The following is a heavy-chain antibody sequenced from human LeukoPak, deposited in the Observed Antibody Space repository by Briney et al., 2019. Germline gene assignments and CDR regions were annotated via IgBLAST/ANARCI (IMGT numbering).Heavy chain of an antibody. D-gene: IGHD6-13*01. V-gene: IGHV3-74*01. J-gene: IGHJ3*02. Sequence: PGGSLRLSCAASGFTFSRYWMHWVRHAPGKGLVWASLIHSDGRSTSYADSVRGRFTISRDNAKNTLYLQMISLRAEDTAVYYCARDPGYSSTGVDAFDIWGRGTMVTVSS. CDR2: IHSDGRST. CDR3: ARDPGYSSTGVDAFDI. CDR1: GFTFSRYW.